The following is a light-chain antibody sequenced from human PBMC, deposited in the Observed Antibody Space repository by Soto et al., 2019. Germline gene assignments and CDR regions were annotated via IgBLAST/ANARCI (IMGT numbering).Light chain of an antibody. CDR2: GAF. CDR1: QSVSSSS. J-gene: IGKJ1*01. V-gene: IGKV3-20*01. CDR3: QHYSTSPTKWT. Sequence: EIVLTQSPGTLSLSPGERATLSCRASQSVSSSSLAWYQQQPGQAPRLLIYGAFSRATGIPGRFSGSGSGTDFTLTISSLEPEEFALYFCQHYSTSPTKWTFGQGTKVDIK.